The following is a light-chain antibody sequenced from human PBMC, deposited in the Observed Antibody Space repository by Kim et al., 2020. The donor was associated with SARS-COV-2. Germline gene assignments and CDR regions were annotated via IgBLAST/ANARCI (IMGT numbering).Light chain of an antibody. J-gene: IGLJ2*01. Sequence: GQKVTISCTRSSGSIDDNYVQWYQQRPGGVPTAVIYEDDQRPSGVSDRFSGSIDNSSNSASLTISGLKTEDEADYYCQSYNRSNVVFGGGTQLTVL. CDR3: QSYNRSNVV. CDR1: SGSIDDNY. V-gene: IGLV6-57*03. CDR2: EDD.